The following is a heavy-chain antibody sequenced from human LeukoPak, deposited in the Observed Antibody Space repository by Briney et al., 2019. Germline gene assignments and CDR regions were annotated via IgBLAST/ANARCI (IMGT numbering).Heavy chain of an antibody. CDR3: ARGAPVLYDILTGTDY. Sequence: SETLSLICAVYGGSFSGYYWSWIRQPPGKGLEWIGEINHSGSTNYNPSLKSRVTISVDTSKNQFSLKLSSVTAADTAVYYCARGAPVLYDILTGTDYWGQGTLVTVSS. D-gene: IGHD3-9*01. CDR1: GGSFSGYY. V-gene: IGHV4-34*01. J-gene: IGHJ4*02. CDR2: INHSGST.